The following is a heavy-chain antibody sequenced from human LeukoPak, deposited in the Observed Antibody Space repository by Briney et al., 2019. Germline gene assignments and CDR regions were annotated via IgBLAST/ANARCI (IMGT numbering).Heavy chain of an antibody. Sequence: PSQTLSLTCTVSGGSISSGSYYWSWIRQPAGKGLEWIGRIYTSGSTNYNPSLKSRVTISVDTSKNQFSLKLSSVTAADTAVYYCARGTIFGAVGFDYWGQGTLVTVSS. D-gene: IGHD3-3*01. V-gene: IGHV4-61*02. CDR2: IYTSGST. J-gene: IGHJ4*02. CDR1: GGSISSGSYY. CDR3: ARGTIFGAVGFDY.